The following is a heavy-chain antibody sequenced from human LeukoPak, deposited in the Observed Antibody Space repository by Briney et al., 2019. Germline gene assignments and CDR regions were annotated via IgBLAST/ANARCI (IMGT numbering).Heavy chain of an antibody. CDR1: GFTFSSSA. CDR2: ISYDGSKK. J-gene: IGHJ4*02. D-gene: IGHD6-19*01. CDR3: ARSRSASTSGWYVYFDY. Sequence: PGGSLRLSCAASGFTFSSSAMQWVRQAPGKGLEWVAVISYDGSKKYYADSVKGRFTISRDDSKNTLYLQMNSLRGEDTAVYHCARSRSASTSGWYVYFDYWGRGTLVTVSS. V-gene: IGHV3-30*04.